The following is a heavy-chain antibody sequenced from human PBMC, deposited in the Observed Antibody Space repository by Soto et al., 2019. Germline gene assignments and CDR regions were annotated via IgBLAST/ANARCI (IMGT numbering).Heavy chain of an antibody. D-gene: IGHD2-2*01. Sequence: LSLTCTISGGSISGYYWSWIRQTPGKGLEWIGYMYNSGSTNYNPPLRSRVTISVDTSKNQFSLKLSSVTAADTAVYYCARTKYSSSWNWFDSWGQGTLVTVSS. J-gene: IGHJ5*01. CDR1: GGSISGYY. CDR2: MYNSGST. CDR3: ARTKYSSSWNWFDS. V-gene: IGHV4-59*01.